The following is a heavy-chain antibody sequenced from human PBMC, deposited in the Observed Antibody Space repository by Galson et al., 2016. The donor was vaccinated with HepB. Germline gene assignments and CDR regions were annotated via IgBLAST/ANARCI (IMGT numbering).Heavy chain of an antibody. CDR1: GGTTRNYP. CDR3: ATDFRNNGYLHY. CDR2: IIPALDET. D-gene: IGHD2-8*01. Sequence: SAKVAYKASGGTTRNYPITWVRQAPVHGLDWTGGIIPALDETNSAPRVQVRVSLTADEATNTVYMQLTGLRAEDTAVYYCATDFRNNGYLHYWGQGTLITVSS. V-gene: IGHV1-69*13. J-gene: IGHJ4*02.